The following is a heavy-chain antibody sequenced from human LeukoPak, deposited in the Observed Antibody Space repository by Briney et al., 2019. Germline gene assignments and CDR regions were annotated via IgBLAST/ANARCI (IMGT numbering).Heavy chain of an antibody. CDR2: IYYSGST. Sequence: SETLPLTCTVSGGSISSYYWSWIRQPPGKGLEWIGYIYYSGSTNYNPSLKSRVTISVDTSKNQFSLKLSSVTAADTAVYYCASLVDTAMSYWGQGTLVTVSS. J-gene: IGHJ4*02. D-gene: IGHD5-18*01. V-gene: IGHV4-59*08. CDR1: GGSISSYY. CDR3: ASLVDTAMSY.